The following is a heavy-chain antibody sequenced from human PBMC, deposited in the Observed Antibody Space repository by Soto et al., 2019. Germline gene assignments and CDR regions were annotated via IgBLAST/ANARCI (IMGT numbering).Heavy chain of an antibody. CDR2: INHSGGT. CDR1: DGSFNGYN. D-gene: IGHD2-2*01. CDR3: ARGRYQLLWSI. J-gene: IGHJ3*02. V-gene: IGHV4-34*01. Sequence: QVQLQQWGAGLLKPSETLSLTCAVYDGSFNGYNWGWIRQPPGKGLAWIGEINHSGGTHYNPSLKSRITISVDTSKNQFSLKLSSVTAAAAAVYYCARGRYQLLWSIWGQGTMVTVSS.